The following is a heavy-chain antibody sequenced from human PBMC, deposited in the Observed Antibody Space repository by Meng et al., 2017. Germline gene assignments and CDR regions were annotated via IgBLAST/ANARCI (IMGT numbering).Heavy chain of an antibody. CDR3: ARGRRKNQLLWNSNWFDP. CDR1: GFTFSDYY. D-gene: IGHD2-2*01. CDR2: ISSSGSTI. V-gene: IGHV3-11*01. J-gene: IGHJ5*02. Sequence: QVQLVEFGGCLVKPGGSLRFSCAASGFTFSDYYMSWIRQAPGKGLEWVSYISSSGSTIYYADSVKGRFTISRDNAKNSLYLQMNSLRAEDTAVYYCARGRRKNQLLWNSNWFDPWSQGTLVTVSS.